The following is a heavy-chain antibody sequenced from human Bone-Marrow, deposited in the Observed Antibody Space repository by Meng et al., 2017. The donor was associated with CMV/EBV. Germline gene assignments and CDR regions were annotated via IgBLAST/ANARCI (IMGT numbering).Heavy chain of an antibody. J-gene: IGHJ6*02. V-gene: IGHV1-2*02. Sequence: ASVKVSCKASGYTFTGYYMHWVRQAPGQGLEWMGWINPNSGGTNYAQKFQGRVTMTRDTSISTAYMELSRLRSDDTAVYYCASGGSPMDIVVVPAAIRGYYYGMDVWGQGTTVTVSS. CDR3: ASGGSPMDIVVVPAAIRGYYYGMDV. CDR2: INPNSGGT. CDR1: GYTFTGYY. D-gene: IGHD2-2*02.